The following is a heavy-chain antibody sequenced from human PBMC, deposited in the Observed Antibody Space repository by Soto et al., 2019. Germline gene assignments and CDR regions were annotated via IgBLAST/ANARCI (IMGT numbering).Heavy chain of an antibody. V-gene: IGHV4-4*02. CDR2: IFHDGTA. Sequence: SATLSLTCAVSGVSISSGNWWTWVRQTPQRGLEYIGEIFHDGTANYYPSFERRVAISVDTSKNQFSLKLTSVTAADTAISFCARLVYDTRLNYMYFDFWGQGALVTVSP. D-gene: IGHD2-8*01. CDR3: ARLVYDTRLNYMYFDF. CDR1: GVSISSGNW. J-gene: IGHJ4*02.